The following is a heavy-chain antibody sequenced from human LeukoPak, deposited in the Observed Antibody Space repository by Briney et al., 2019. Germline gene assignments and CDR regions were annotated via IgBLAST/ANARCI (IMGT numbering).Heavy chain of an antibody. CDR3: ARRPRYSSGWYYFDS. J-gene: IGHJ4*02. CDR2: INHCGST. D-gene: IGHD6-19*01. CDR1: GGSFSGDY. Sequence: SETLSLTCAVYGGSFSGDYWNWIRQPPGKGLEWIGEINHCGSTNSNPSLKSRVTISVDRSKNQFSLKLSSVTAADTAVYYCARRPRYSSGWYYFDSWGQGTLVTVSS. V-gene: IGHV4-34*01.